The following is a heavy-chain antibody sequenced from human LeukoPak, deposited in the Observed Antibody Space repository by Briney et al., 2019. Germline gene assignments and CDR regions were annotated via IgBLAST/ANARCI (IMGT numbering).Heavy chain of an antibody. CDR2: IDNSGRTT. Sequence: GGSLRLSCAASGFTFSDFGMNWVLQAPGKGLEWLAYIDNSGRTTYYADSVKGRFIISRDNAKNSLFLQMNRLIDDDRAVYYCAREGMSAWGQGTLVTVSS. CDR1: GFTFSDFG. V-gene: IGHV3-48*02. J-gene: IGHJ5*02. CDR3: AREGMSA.